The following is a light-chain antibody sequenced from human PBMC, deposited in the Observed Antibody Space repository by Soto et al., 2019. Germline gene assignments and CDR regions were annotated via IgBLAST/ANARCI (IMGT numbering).Light chain of an antibody. Sequence: QSVLTQPPSASGTPGQRVTISCSGSSSNIGSNTVNWYQQLPGTAPKLLIYGNTNRPSGVPDRFSGYKSGTSASLAIAGLQTEDEGDYYCQTYDSSLSGLYVFGTGTKVTVL. CDR3: QTYDSSLSGLYV. V-gene: IGLV1-44*01. J-gene: IGLJ1*01. CDR1: SSNIGSNT. CDR2: GNT.